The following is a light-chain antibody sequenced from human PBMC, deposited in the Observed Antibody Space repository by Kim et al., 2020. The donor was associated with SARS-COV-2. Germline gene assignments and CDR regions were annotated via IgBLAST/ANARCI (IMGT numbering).Light chain of an antibody. J-gene: IGKJ4*01. Sequence: ASVGDRVTITCQASQDISNHLNWFQQKPGKAPKFLIFDASSLDTGVPSRFTGSGSGTVFTLTISSLQPEDIAIYYCQQYDNLPLTFGGGTKVDIK. CDR2: DAS. CDR3: QQYDNLPLT. V-gene: IGKV1-33*01. CDR1: QDISNH.